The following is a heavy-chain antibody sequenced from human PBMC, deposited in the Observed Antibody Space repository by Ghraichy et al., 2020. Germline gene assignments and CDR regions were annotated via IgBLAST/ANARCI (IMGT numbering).Heavy chain of an antibody. Sequence: GGSLRLSCVASGFTFRTYSMNWVRQAPGKGLEWVSYISSSSTIYYADSVKGRFTISRDNAKNSLYLQMNSLRAEDTAVYYCARDYYGDYFFDYWGQGTLVTVSS. CDR3: ARDYYGDYFFDY. D-gene: IGHD4-17*01. J-gene: IGHJ4*02. V-gene: IGHV3-48*04. CDR2: ISSSSTI. CDR1: GFTFRTYS.